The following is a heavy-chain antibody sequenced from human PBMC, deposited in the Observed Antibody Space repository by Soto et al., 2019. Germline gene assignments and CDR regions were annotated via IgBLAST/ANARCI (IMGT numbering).Heavy chain of an antibody. CDR2: IYYCGST. CDR3: ARRLGIQVYYFDY. J-gene: IGHJ4*02. V-gene: IGHV4-39*02. CDR1: GGSISSSSYY. D-gene: IGHD6-13*01. Sequence: QLQLQESGPGLVKPSETLSLTCTVSGGSISSSSYYWGWIRQPPGKGLEWIGNIYYCGSTYYNPSLESRVTISVDRSKNHFSLKLSSVTSADTAVYYCARRLGIQVYYFDYWGQGTLDTVSS.